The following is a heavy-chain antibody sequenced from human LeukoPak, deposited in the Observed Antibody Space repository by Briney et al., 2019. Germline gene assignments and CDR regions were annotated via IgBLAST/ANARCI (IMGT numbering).Heavy chain of an antibody. V-gene: IGHV4-39*01. Sequence: SETLSLTCTVSGGSISSSSYYWGWIRQPPGKGLEWIGSIYYSGSTYYNPSLKSRVTISVDTSKNQFSLKLSSVTAADTAVYYCARGDYYDSSGYQSPSFDYWGQGTLVTVSS. CDR2: IYYSGST. CDR1: GGSISSSSYY. D-gene: IGHD3-22*01. J-gene: IGHJ4*02. CDR3: ARGDYYDSSGYQSPSFDY.